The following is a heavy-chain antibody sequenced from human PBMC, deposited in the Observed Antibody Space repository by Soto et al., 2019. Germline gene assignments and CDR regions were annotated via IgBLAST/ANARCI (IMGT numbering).Heavy chain of an antibody. CDR3: ARESGGATATLGYYYFYMDV. J-gene: IGHJ6*03. Sequence: GASVKVSCKSSGDSFNDYYLHWVRQAPGQGLEWMGWINPNSGVTKYAQKFQGWVTMTRDTSIRTVYMELSRLRSDDTAVYYCARESGGATATLGYYYFYMDVWGKGTTVTVSS. V-gene: IGHV1-2*04. CDR2: INPNSGVT. D-gene: IGHD5-12*01. CDR1: GDSFNDYY.